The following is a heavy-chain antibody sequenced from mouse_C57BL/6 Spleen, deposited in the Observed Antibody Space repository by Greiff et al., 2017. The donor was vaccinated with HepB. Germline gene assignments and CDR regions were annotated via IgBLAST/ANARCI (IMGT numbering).Heavy chain of an antibody. CDR3: AKRGIYYYGSSYVYYAMDY. CDR2: IDPNSGGT. V-gene: IGHV1-72*01. Sequence: VQLQQPGAELVKPGDSVKLSCKASGYTFTSYWMHWVKQRPGRGLEWIGRIDPNSGGTKYNEKFKSKATLTVDKPSSTAYMQLSSLTSEDSAVYYCAKRGIYYYGSSYVYYAMDYWGQGTSVTVSS. D-gene: IGHD1-1*01. J-gene: IGHJ4*01. CDR1: GYTFTSYW.